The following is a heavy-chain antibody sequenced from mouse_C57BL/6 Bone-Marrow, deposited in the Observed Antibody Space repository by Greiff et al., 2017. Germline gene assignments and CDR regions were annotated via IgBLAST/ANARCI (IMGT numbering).Heavy chain of an antibody. Sequence: EVKLVESGGGLVKPGGSLKLSCAASGFTFSSYTMSWVRQTPEKRLEWVATISGGGGNTYYPDSVKGRFTISRDNAKNTRYLQISCLRSEDTALYYCARPRGYRFDYWGQGTTLTVSS. V-gene: IGHV5-9*01. D-gene: IGHD3-1*01. CDR1: GFTFSSYT. CDR3: ARPRGYRFDY. CDR2: ISGGGGNT. J-gene: IGHJ2*01.